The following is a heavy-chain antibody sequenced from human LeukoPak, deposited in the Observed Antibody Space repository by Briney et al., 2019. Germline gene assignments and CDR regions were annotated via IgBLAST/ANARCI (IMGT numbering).Heavy chain of an antibody. CDR2: INAGNGNT. V-gene: IGHV1-3*01. CDR3: AREGRYGDYAGY. Sequence: KVSCKASGYTFXSYAMHWVRQAPGQRLEWMGWINAGNGNTKYSQKFQGRVTITRDTSASTAYMELSSLRSEDTAVYYCAREGRYGDYAGYWGQGTLVTVSS. D-gene: IGHD4-17*01. CDR1: GYTFXSYA. J-gene: IGHJ4*02.